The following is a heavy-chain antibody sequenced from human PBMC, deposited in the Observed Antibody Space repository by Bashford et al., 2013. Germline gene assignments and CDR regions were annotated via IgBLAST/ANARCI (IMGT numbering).Heavy chain of an antibody. Sequence: LKISCKGSGYSFKNYWIGWVRQVPGKGLEWLGIIYPGDSDTRYSPSFEGQVTISADKSTSTAYLWWSSLKASDTATYYCARHGSHSSGWYEVRYYSMDLWGQGTTVTVSS. J-gene: IGHJ6*02. CDR1: GYSFKNYW. CDR2: IYPGDSDT. V-gene: IGHV5-51*01. CDR3: ARHGSHSSGWYEVRYYSMDL. D-gene: IGHD6-19*01.